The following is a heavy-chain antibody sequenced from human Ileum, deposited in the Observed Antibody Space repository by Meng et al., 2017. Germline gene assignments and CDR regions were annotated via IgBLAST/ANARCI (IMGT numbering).Heavy chain of an antibody. CDR2: MYYSGST. Sequence: QRQVLEAGQGLVKPSETVSLTSCVSAGFIRSNHDYWGWIRQPPGKGLEWIGRMYYSGSTYYNPSLKNRFTISRDLSKNQLYLNLYFVNAADTAVYYCGRASDYWGQGTLVTVSS. V-gene: IGHV4-39*07. CDR1: AGFIRSNHDY. J-gene: IGHJ4*02. CDR3: GRASDY.